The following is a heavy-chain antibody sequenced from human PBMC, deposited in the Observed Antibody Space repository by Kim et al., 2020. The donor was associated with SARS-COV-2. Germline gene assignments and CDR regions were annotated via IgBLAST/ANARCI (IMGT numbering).Heavy chain of an antibody. Sequence: GGSLRLSCTASGFTFSSYGMHWVRQAPGKGLEWVAVIWYDGSNKYYADSVKGRFTISRDNSKNTLYLQMNSQRAEDTAVYYCARSIGYDSSGGDWFDPWGQGTLVTVSS. CDR3: ARSIGYDSSGGDWFDP. J-gene: IGHJ5*02. V-gene: IGHV3-33*01. CDR2: IWYDGSNK. CDR1: GFTFSSYG. D-gene: IGHD3-22*01.